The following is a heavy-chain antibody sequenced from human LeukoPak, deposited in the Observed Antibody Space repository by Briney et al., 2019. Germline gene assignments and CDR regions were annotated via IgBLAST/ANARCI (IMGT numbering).Heavy chain of an antibody. D-gene: IGHD4-17*01. Sequence: SETLSLTCAVCGGSFSGYYWSWIRQPPGKGLEWIGEINHSGSTNYNPSLKSRVTISVDTSKNQFSLKLSSVTAADTAVYYCARDSLTTTVTTHFDYWGQGTLVTVSS. CDR1: GGSFSGYY. CDR2: INHSGST. J-gene: IGHJ4*02. CDR3: ARDSLTTTVTTHFDY. V-gene: IGHV4-34*01.